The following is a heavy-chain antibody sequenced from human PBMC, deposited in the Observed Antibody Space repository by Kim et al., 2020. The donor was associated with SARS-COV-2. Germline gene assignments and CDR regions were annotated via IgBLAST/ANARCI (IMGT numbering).Heavy chain of an antibody. D-gene: IGHD3-10*01. CDR1: GFTFSSYW. CDR2: INSDGSST. CDR3: AREFRDLPHVDY. V-gene: IGHV3-74*01. J-gene: IGHJ4*02. Sequence: GGSLRLSCAASGFTFSSYWMHWVRQAPGKGLVWVSRINSDGSSTSYADSVKGRFTISRDNAKNTLYLQMNSLRAEDTAVYYCAREFRDLPHVDYWGQGTLVTVSS.